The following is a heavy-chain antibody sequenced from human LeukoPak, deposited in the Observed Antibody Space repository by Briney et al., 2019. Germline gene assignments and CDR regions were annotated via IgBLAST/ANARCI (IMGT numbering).Heavy chain of an antibody. J-gene: IGHJ4*02. Sequence: PPGGSLRLSCAASGFTFSSYAMNWVRQAPGKGLEWVSAISGSGGSTYYADSVKGRFTISRDNSKNTLYLQMNSLRAEDTAVDYCAKDLVHYVWGSPIDYWGQGTLVTVSS. D-gene: IGHD3-16*01. CDR3: AKDLVHYVWGSPIDY. CDR1: GFTFSSYA. CDR2: ISGSGGST. V-gene: IGHV3-23*01.